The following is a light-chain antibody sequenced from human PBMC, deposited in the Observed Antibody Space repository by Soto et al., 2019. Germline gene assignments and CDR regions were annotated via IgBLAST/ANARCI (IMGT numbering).Light chain of an antibody. V-gene: IGLV1-40*01. Sequence: QPPPIAGGPGRRVPLSRPRSTSNIGAGYDVHWYQQGTAPKLLIYGNSNRPSGVPDRFSVSKSGTSASLAITGLRAEDEAEYYCLSYDSSLSGYVFGTGTKVTVL. CDR3: LSYDSSLSGYV. CDR1: TSNIGAGYD. J-gene: IGLJ1*01. CDR2: GNS.